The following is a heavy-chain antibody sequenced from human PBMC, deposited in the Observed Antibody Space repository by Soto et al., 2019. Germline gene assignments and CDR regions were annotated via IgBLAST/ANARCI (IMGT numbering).Heavy chain of an antibody. Sequence: GASVKVSCKASGYTFTSYGISWVRQAPGQGLEWMGWISAYNGNTNYAQKLQGRVTMTTDTSTSTAYMELRSLRSDDTAVYYCARDSVLLWFRGGYMDVWGKGTTVTVSS. CDR3: ARDSVLLWFRGGYMDV. D-gene: IGHD3-10*01. J-gene: IGHJ6*03. V-gene: IGHV1-18*01. CDR1: GYTFTSYG. CDR2: ISAYNGNT.